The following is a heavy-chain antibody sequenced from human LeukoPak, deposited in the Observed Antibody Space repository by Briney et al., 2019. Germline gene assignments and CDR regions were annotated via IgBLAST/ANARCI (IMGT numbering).Heavy chain of an antibody. Sequence: GGSLRLSCAASGFTFSTYSMNWVRQAPGKGLEWVSSVSRSGRFIFYADSVQGRFTISRDDAKDSLFLQMNSLRAEDTAVYDCARGSDAFDYFFDSWGQGTLVTVSS. V-gene: IGHV3-21*01. CDR2: VSRSGRFI. D-gene: IGHD5-12*01. J-gene: IGHJ4*02. CDR3: ARGSDAFDYFFDS. CDR1: GFTFSTYS.